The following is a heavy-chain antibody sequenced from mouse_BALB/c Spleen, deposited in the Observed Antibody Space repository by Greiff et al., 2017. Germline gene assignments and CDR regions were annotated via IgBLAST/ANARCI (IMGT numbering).Heavy chain of an antibody. CDR1: GFTFSSYA. CDR3: YGSSGYYYAMDY. CDR2: ISSGGST. J-gene: IGHJ4*01. V-gene: IGHV5-6-5*01. D-gene: IGHD1-1*01. Sequence: EVHLVESGGGLVKPGGSLKLSCAASGFTFSSYAMSWVRQTPEKRLEWVASISSGGSTYYPDSVKGRFTISRDNARNILYLQMSSLRSEDTAMYYSYGSSGYYYAMDYWGQGTSVTVSA.